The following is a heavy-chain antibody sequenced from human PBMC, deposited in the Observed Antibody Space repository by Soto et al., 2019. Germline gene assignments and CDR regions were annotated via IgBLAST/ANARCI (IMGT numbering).Heavy chain of an antibody. CDR1: GFTFTTYT. J-gene: IGHJ4*02. V-gene: IGHV3-23*01. CDR3: LSSSWDYFDY. CDR2: ISGSGGRP. Sequence: PGGSLRLSCAASGFTFTTYTMSWVRQAPGKGLEWVSVISGSGGRPSYADSVQGRFIISRDNSKNTLYLQMNSLRAGDTAVYYCLSSSWDYFDYWGQGTLVTVSS. D-gene: IGHD6-13*01.